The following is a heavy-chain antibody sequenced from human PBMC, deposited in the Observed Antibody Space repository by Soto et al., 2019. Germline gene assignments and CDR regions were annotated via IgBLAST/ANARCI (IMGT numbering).Heavy chain of an antibody. CDR3: ARDTDGYYYYYGMDV. D-gene: IGHD4-17*01. V-gene: IGHV3-48*03. Sequence: PXVSLSLNCAASGFTFSSYEMNWVRQAPGKGLEWVSYISSSGSTIYYADSVKGQFTISRDNAKNSLYLQMNSLRAEDTAVYYCARDTDGYYYYYGMDVWGQGTTVTVS. CDR1: GFTFSSYE. J-gene: IGHJ6*02. CDR2: ISSSGSTI.